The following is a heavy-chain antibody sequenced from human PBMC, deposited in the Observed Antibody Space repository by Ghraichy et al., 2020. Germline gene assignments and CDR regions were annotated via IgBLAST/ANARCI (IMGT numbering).Heavy chain of an antibody. CDR3: ARDESDGGIDY. J-gene: IGHJ4*02. D-gene: IGHD4-23*01. CDR1: GFTFSGYE. CDR2: ITSSGSII. V-gene: IGHV3-48*03. Sequence: GGSLRLSCTASGFTFSGYEMNWVRQAPGKGLEWLSNITSSGSIIYYADSVKGRFTISRDNAKNSLHLQMNSLRDEDTAIYYCARDESDGGIDYWGQGTLVTVSS.